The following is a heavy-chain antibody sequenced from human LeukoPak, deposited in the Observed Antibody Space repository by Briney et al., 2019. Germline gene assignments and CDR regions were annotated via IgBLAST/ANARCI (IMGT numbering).Heavy chain of an antibody. Sequence: GASAKVSCKASGYTFTSYDINWVRRATGQGLEWMGWMNPNSGNTGYAQKFQGRVTMTRNTSISTAYMELSSLRSEDTAVYYCARGTMVRGVIITYYYYYYMDVWGKGTTVTVSS. J-gene: IGHJ6*03. CDR3: ARGTMVRGVIITYYYYYYMDV. CDR1: GYTFTSYD. CDR2: MNPNSGNT. D-gene: IGHD3-10*01. V-gene: IGHV1-8*01.